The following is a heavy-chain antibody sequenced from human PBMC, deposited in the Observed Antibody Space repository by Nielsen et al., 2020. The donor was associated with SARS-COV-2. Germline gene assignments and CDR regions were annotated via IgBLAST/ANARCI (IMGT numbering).Heavy chain of an antibody. Sequence: GESLKISCAASGLTFGDAIIHWVRQASGKGLEWVGRIRSKTNNYETSYAASVKGRFIISRDESKNMAYLQMNSLKTDDTAVYYCKHYYDMDVWGQGTTVTVSS. CDR3: KHYYDMDV. CDR1: GLTFGDAI. CDR2: IRSKTNNYET. V-gene: IGHV3-73*01. J-gene: IGHJ6*02.